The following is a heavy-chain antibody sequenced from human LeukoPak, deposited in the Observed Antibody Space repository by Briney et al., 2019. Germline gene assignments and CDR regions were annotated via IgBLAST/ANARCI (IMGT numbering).Heavy chain of an antibody. CDR3: ARDLSGVAGYTYGRGIDY. CDR2: ISSSSSTI. CDR1: GFTFSSYS. Sequence: GGSLRLSCAASGFTFSSYSMNWVRQAPGKGLEWVSYISSSSSTIYYADSVKGRFTISRDNAKNSLYLQMNSLRAEDTAVYYCARDLSGVAGYTYGRGIDYWGQGTLVTVSS. J-gene: IGHJ4*02. V-gene: IGHV3-48*01. D-gene: IGHD5-18*01.